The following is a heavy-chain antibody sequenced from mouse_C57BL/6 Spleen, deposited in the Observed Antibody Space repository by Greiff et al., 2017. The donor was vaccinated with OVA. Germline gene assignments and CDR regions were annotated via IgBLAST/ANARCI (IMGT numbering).Heavy chain of an antibody. J-gene: IGHJ4*01. V-gene: IGHV5-4*03. CDR3: ARSKDGYYGGAMDY. D-gene: IGHD2-3*01. Sequence: EVKVVESGGGLVKPGGSLKLSCAASGFTFSSSAMSWVRQTPEKRLEWVATISDGGSYTYYPDNVKGRFTISRDNAKNNLYLQMSHLKSEDTAMYYCARSKDGYYGGAMDYWGQGTSVTVSS. CDR1: GFTFSSSA. CDR2: ISDGGSYT.